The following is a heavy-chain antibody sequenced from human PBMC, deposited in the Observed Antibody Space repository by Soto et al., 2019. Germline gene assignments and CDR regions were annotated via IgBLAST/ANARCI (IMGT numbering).Heavy chain of an antibody. Sequence: ATVKVSCKVSGGTFSSHAISWVRQAPGRGLEWTGGIIPIFGTTNYAQNFRARVTITADESTSTAYMELTSLTSEDTAVYYCGSVGYCSSTNCLFYYYHYCMDVWGQGTTVTVSS. CDR2: IIPIFGTT. CDR1: GGTFSSHA. D-gene: IGHD2-2*03. V-gene: IGHV1-69*13. CDR3: GSVGYCSSTNCLFYYYHYCMDV. J-gene: IGHJ6*02.